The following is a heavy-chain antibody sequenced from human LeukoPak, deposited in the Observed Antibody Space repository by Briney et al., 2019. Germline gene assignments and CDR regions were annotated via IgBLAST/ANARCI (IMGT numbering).Heavy chain of an antibody. CDR2: INPSGGST. D-gene: IGHD3-10*01. Sequence: ASVKVSCKASGYTFTSYYMHWVRQAPGQGLEWMGIINPSGGSTSYAQKFQGRVTMTRDMSTSTVYMELSSLRSEDTAVYYCARDPYYGSGSYSPGPTFDPWGQGTLVTVSS. V-gene: IGHV1-46*01. J-gene: IGHJ5*02. CDR3: ARDPYYGSGSYSPGPTFDP. CDR1: GYTFTSYY.